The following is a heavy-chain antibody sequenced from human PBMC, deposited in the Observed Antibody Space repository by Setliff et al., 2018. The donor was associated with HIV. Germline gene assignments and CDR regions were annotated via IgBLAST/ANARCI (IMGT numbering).Heavy chain of an antibody. CDR2: IYHSGST. D-gene: IGHD2-21*02. J-gene: IGHJ4*02. CDR3: ARDRGGDLPRCFDY. V-gene: IGHV4-4*02. CDR1: GGAIDDINW. Sequence: PSETLSLTCAVSGGAIDDINWWNWVRQSPGKGLEWIGEIYHSGSTIYNPSLKSRVTISVDTSKNQFSLKVSSVTAADTAVYYCARDRGGDLPRCFDYWGQGALVTVS.